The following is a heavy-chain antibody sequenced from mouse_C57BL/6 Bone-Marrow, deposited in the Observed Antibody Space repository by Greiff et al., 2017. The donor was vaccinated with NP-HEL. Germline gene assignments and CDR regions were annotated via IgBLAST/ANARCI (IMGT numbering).Heavy chain of an antibody. CDR3: ARKYYYGSSFTWFAY. V-gene: IGHV1-18*01. CDR2: INPNNGGT. Sequence: VQLQQSGPELVKPGASVKIPCKASGYTFTDYNMDWVKQSHGKSLEWIGDINPNNGGTIYNQKFKGKATLTVDKSSSTAYMELRSLTSEDTAVYYCARKYYYGSSFTWFAYWGQGTLVTVSA. CDR1: GYTFTDYN. D-gene: IGHD1-1*01. J-gene: IGHJ3*01.